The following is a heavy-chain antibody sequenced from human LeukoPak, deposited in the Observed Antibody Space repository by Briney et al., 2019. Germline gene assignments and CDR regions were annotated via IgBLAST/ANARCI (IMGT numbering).Heavy chain of an antibody. CDR3: ACRRDDYWGYAMDV. J-gene: IGHJ6*02. CDR1: GVSTRSYY. CDR2: LYYSGST. V-gene: IGHV4-59*01. Sequence: NPSETLCLTCGASGVSTRSYYWNWIRQAPGKGLEWIGCLYYSGSTYYNPALKCRVTISEDSSKNHFSLRLTSVTAADTAIYYCACRRDDYWGYAMDVWGQGTTVSVSS. D-gene: IGHD5-24*01.